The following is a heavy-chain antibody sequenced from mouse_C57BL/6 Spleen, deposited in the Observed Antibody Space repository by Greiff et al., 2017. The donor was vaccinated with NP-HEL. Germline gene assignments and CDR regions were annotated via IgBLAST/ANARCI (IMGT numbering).Heavy chain of an antibody. V-gene: IGHV1-81*01. CDR3: ARRDGSSGGDFDY. CDR2: IYPRSGNT. Sequence: VQLQQSGAELARPGASVKLSCKASGYTFTSYGISWVKQRPGQGLEWIGEIYPRSGNTYYNEKFKGKATLTADKSSSTAYMELRSLTSEDSAVYFCARRDGSSGGDFDYWGQGTTLTVSS. J-gene: IGHJ2*01. CDR1: GYTFTSYG. D-gene: IGHD1-1*01.